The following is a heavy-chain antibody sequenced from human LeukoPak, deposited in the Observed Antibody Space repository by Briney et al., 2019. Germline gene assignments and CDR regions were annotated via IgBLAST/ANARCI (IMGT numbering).Heavy chain of an antibody. Sequence: SQTLSLTCAISGDGVSSNSAAWNWIRRSPSRGLEWLGRTYYRSKWYNDYAVSVKSRIIINPDTSKNQFSLQPNSVTPEDTAVYYCARDEDGYNYGFDPWGQGTLVTVSS. J-gene: IGHJ5*02. CDR1: GDGVSSNSAA. CDR3: ARDEDGYNYGFDP. D-gene: IGHD5-24*01. CDR2: TYYRSKWYN. V-gene: IGHV6-1*01.